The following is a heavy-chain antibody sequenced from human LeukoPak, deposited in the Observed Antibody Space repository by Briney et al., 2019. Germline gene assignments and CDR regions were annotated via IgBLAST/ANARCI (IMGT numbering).Heavy chain of an antibody. CDR1: GFTFDDYT. CDR3: AKDIRSSSGSLWSFDFDY. Sequence: GGSLRLSCAASGFTFDDYTMHWVRQAPGKGLEWVSLISWDGGSTYYADSVKGRFTISRDNSKNSLYLQMNSLRTEDTALYYCAKDIRSSSGSLWSFDFDYWGQGTLVTVSS. CDR2: ISWDGGST. D-gene: IGHD6-6*01. J-gene: IGHJ4*02. V-gene: IGHV3-43*01.